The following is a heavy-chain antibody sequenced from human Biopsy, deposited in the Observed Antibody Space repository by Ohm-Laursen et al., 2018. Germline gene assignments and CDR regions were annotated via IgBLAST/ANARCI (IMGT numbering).Heavy chain of an antibody. J-gene: IGHJ5*02. CDR3: GRAVRNQLLTDP. V-gene: IGHV1-8*01. D-gene: IGHD1-7*01. CDR2: LNPVSGNS. CDR1: GYTFTSYD. Sequence: GASVKVSCKVSGYTFTSYDITWVRQASGQGPEWIGWLNPVSGNSNFGQEFRGRVTVTSDTSISTAYMELSGLTSDDTATYYCGRAVRNQLLTDPWGQGTLVTVTS.